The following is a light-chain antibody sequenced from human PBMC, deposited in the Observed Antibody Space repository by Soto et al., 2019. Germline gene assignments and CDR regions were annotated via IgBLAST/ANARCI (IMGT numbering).Light chain of an antibody. CDR1: SSKIGSNT. Sequence: QSVLTQPPPASGTPGQRVTISCSGSSSKIGSNTVNWYQQLPGTAPKLLIYSNNQRPSGVPDRFSGSKSGTSASLAISGLQSEDEADYYCAAWDDSLNGFYVFGTGTKVTVL. CDR3: AAWDDSLNGFYV. V-gene: IGLV1-44*01. CDR2: SNN. J-gene: IGLJ1*01.